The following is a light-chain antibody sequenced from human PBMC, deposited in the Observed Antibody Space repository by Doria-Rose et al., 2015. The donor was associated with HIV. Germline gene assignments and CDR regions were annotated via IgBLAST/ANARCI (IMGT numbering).Light chain of an antibody. V-gene: IGKV4-1*01. CDR1: QSLLYTSKNY. J-gene: IGKJ3*01. Sequence: VLTQPPESLGMSLGERATLNCKSNQSLLYTSKNYLAWYQQKPGQPPKLLIYWASTRQSGVHARFSGSGSGTDFTLTISSLEAEDVAVYYCQQYYDTPSFGPGTTVDIK. CDR2: WAS. CDR3: QQYYDTPS.